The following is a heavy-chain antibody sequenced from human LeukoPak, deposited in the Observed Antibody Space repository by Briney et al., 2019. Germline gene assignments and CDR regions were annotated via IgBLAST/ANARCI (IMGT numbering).Heavy chain of an antibody. D-gene: IGHD5-24*01. CDR1: GLTFSSYA. V-gene: IGHV3-53*01. CDR2: VYSGGST. J-gene: IGHJ4*02. CDR3: ARMSGDGHNFMSY. Sequence: GGSLRLSCAASGLTFSSYAMHWVRQAPGKGLEWVSVVYSGGSTYYADSVKGRFTISRDISKNMLYLQINSLRAEDTAVYYCARMSGDGHNFMSYWGQGTLVTVSS.